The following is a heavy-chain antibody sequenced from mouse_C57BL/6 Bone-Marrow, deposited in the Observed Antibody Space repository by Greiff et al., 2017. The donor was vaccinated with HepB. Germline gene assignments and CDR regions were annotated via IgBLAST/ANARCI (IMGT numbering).Heavy chain of an antibody. V-gene: IGHV2-4*01. Sequence: QVQLKESGPGLVQPSQSLSITCTVSGFSLTSYGVHWVRQPPGKGLEWLGVIWSGGSTDYNAAFISRLSISKDNSKSQVFFKMNSLQADDTAIYYCAKKGAYRYAMDYWGQGTSVTVSS. J-gene: IGHJ4*01. CDR1: GFSLTSYG. CDR2: IWSGGST. CDR3: AKKGAYRYAMDY.